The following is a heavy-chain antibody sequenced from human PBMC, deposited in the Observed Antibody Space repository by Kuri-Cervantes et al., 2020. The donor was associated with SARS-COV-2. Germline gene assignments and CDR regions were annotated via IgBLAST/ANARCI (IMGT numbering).Heavy chain of an antibody. J-gene: IGHJ3*02. CDR3: ASPQPSGYSCGHDAFDI. Sequence: GGSLRLSCAASGFTFSSYWMSWVRQAPGKGLEWVSYISSSGSTIYYADSVKGRFTISRDNAKNSLYLQMNSLRAEDTAVYYCASPQPSGYSCGHDAFDIWGQGTMVTVSS. V-gene: IGHV3-48*04. CDR1: GFTFSSYW. CDR2: ISSSGSTI. D-gene: IGHD5-18*01.